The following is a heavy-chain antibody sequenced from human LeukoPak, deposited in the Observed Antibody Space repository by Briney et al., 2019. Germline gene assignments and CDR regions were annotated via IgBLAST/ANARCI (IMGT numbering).Heavy chain of an antibody. CDR3: ARDLGGYGSVRGQYFQH. D-gene: IGHD3-10*01. V-gene: IGHV3-30-3*01. CDR2: ISYDGSKK. J-gene: IGHJ1*01. Sequence: GGSLRLSCAASGFTFSSYALHWVRQAPGKGLEWVAVISYDGSKKYYADSVKGRFTISRDNSNNTLYLQMNSLRAEDTAVYYCARDLGGYGSVRGQYFQHWGQGTLVTVSS. CDR1: GFTFSSYA.